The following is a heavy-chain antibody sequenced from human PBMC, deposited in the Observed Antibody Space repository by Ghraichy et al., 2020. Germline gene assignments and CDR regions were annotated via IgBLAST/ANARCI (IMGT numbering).Heavy chain of an antibody. J-gene: IGHJ4*02. V-gene: IGHV4-4*07. CDR1: DASIRGYY. CDR3: ARDQFPTQYFDS. CDR2: IYTSEIS. Sequence: SETLSLTCTVSDASIRGYYWSWLRQPVGKGLEWIGHIYTSEISNYNPSLKSRVTMSLDTSKNQFSLKLTSVTAADTAIYYCARDQFPTQYFDSWGQGTLVTVSS. D-gene: IGHD5-24*01.